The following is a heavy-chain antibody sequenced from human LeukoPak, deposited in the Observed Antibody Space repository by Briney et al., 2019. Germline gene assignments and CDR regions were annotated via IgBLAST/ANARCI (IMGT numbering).Heavy chain of an antibody. D-gene: IGHD1-26*01. CDR1: GYTLTSHY. CDR3: AGDFGIVGTTWGYYFDH. J-gene: IGHJ4*02. Sequence: GASVKVSCKASGYTLTSHYIHWVRQAPGQGLEWMGIINPSSGGTSYAQKFQGRVTMTRDTSTSTVYMELSSLRSEDTAVYYCAGDFGIVGTTWGYYFDHWGQGTLVTVSS. CDR2: INPSSGGT. V-gene: IGHV1-46*01.